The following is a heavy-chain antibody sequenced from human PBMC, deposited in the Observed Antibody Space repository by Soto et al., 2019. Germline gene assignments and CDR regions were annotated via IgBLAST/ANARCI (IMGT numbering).Heavy chain of an antibody. CDR3: AREGQWTRTDY. CDR1: GGSISSGDYY. D-gene: IGHD6-19*01. Sequence: PSATLSLTCTVSGGSISSGDYYWSWIRQPPGKGLEWIGYIYYGGSTYYNPSLKSRVTISVDTSKNQFSLKLSSVTAADTAVYYCAREGQWTRTDYWGQGTLVTVSS. CDR2: IYYGGST. V-gene: IGHV4-30-4*01. J-gene: IGHJ4*02.